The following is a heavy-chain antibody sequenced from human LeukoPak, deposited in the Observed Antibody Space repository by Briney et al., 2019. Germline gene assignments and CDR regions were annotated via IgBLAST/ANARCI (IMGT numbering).Heavy chain of an antibody. CDR1: GFTFSSYA. CDR2: ISYDGSNK. D-gene: IGHD2-2*01. V-gene: IGHV3-30*04. Sequence: GGSLRLSCAASGFTFSSYAMHWVRQAPGKGLEWVAVISYDGSNKYYADSVKGRFTISRDNSKNTLYLQMNSLRAEDTAVYYCARVGSTSCPNWGQGTRVTVSS. CDR3: ARVGSTSCPN. J-gene: IGHJ4*02.